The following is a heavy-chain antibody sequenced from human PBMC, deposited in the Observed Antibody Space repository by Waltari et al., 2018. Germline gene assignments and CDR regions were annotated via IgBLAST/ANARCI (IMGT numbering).Heavy chain of an antibody. V-gene: IGHV3-48*02. J-gene: IGHJ4*02. Sequence: EVQLIESGGALVQPGGSLRLSCAASGFGFSNFSMNWVRQAPGKGLEWIAYISTGGSTIYYADSVNGRFTISRDNAKNSLYLQMNGLTDEDTAIYYCTPLDYWGRGALVTVSS. CDR3: TPLDY. CDR2: ISTGGSTI. CDR1: GFGFSNFS.